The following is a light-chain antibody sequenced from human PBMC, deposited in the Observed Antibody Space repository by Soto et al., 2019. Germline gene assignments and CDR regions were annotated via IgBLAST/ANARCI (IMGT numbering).Light chain of an antibody. Sequence: QGTQSPTSVSAFVGGRGTLTRRASKDSAGYLAWYQHKPGRIPELMVHGASRLQSGVPSRVSGSGSGTDFTLSINSLQPEDFATYYYQQAYSFPITFGQGTRLE. J-gene: IGKJ5*01. CDR2: GAS. V-gene: IGKV1D-12*01. CDR3: QQAYSFPIT. CDR1: KDSAGY.